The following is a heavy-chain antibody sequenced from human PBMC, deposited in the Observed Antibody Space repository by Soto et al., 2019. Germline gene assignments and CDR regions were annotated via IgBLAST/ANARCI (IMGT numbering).Heavy chain of an antibody. V-gene: IGHV1-46*01. Sequence: QVHLVQSGAEVKKPGASVKVSCKASGDTFTNYFLHWVRQAPGQGLEWVGIIHPKDGRTSYAQRFQGRDTMTRDAPTNSVFLELISLRSEDTAMYYCARALTEFDFWGPGTLITVSS. CDR1: GDTFTNYF. CDR2: IHPKDGRT. CDR3: ARALTEFDF. J-gene: IGHJ4*02.